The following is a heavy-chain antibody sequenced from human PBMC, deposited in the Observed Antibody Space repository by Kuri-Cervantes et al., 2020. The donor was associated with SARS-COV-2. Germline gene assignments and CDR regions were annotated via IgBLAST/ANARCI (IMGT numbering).Heavy chain of an antibody. J-gene: IGHJ4*02. CDR1: GFTFSSYA. D-gene: IGHD1-20*01. CDR3: ARKPGITGTTGVDY. CDR2: ISGSGGST. Sequence: GESLKISCAASGFTFSSYAMSWVRQAPGKGLEWVSAISGSGGSTYYADSVKGRFTISRDNSKNTLYLQMNSLRAEDTAVYYCARKPGITGTTGVDYWGQGTLVTVSS. V-gene: IGHV3-23*01.